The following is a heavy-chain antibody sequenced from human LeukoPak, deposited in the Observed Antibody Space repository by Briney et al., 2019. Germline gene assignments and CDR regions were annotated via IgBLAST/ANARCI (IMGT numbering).Heavy chain of an antibody. CDR2: ISYDGSNK. V-gene: IGHV3-30*18. Sequence: PGGSLRLSCAASGFTFSSYGMHWVRQAPGKGLEWVAVISYDGSNKFYADSVKGRFTISRDNSKNTLYLQMNSLRAEDTAVYYCAKDRPSVTMMVYWGQGTLVTVSS. J-gene: IGHJ4*02. CDR1: GFTFSSYG. CDR3: AKDRPSVTMMVY. D-gene: IGHD3-22*01.